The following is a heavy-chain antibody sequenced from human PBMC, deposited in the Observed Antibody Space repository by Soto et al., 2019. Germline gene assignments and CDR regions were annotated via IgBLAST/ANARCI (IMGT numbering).Heavy chain of an antibody. CDR1: GFTFSSYD. CDR2: IGTAGDT. J-gene: IGHJ4*02. D-gene: IGHD5-12*01. V-gene: IGHV3-13*04. CDR3: ARVLRGYSGFEDYYDY. Sequence: PGGSLRLSCAASGFTFSSYDMHWVRQPTGKGLEWVSAIGTAGDTYYPDSVKGRFTISRENAKNSLYLQMNSLRAGDTAVYYCARVLRGYSGFEDYYDYLGQGALVTGSS.